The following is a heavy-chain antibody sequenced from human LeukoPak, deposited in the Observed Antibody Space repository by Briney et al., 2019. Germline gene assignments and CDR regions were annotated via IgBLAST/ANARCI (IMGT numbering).Heavy chain of an antibody. Sequence: ASVTVSCKASGYTFTSYDINWVRQATGQGLEWMGWMNPNSGNTGYAQKFQGRVTMTRNTSINTAYMELSSLRSEDTAVYYCARGREIYQLRYFDYWGQGTLVTVSS. D-gene: IGHD2-2*01. CDR2: MNPNSGNT. V-gene: IGHV1-8*01. CDR3: ARGREIYQLRYFDY. CDR1: GYTFTSYD. J-gene: IGHJ4*02.